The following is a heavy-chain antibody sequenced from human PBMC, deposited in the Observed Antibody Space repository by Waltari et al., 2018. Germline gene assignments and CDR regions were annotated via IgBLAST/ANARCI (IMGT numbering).Heavy chain of an antibody. V-gene: IGHV1-18*01. Sequence: QVQLVQSGGEVKKPGASVKVSCKASGYTFTSYGISWVRQAPGQGLEWMGWISTYNDNTNHAQKIQGRVTMTTDTSTSTAYRELRSLRSDDTAVYYCARDRSPSAVTSFDYWGQGSLVTVSS. J-gene: IGHJ4*02. CDR2: ISTYNDNT. D-gene: IGHD4-17*01. CDR3: ARDRSPSAVTSFDY. CDR1: GYTFTSYG.